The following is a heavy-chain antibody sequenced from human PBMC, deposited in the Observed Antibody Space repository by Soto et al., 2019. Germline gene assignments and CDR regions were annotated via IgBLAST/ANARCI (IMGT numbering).Heavy chain of an antibody. Sequence: QITLKESGPTLVKPPQTLTLTCTFSGFSLSTSGVGVSWIRQPPGKALEWLTLIYWNDDKRYSPSLKSSLTITKDTSKNQVVLTMTTMDPVDTATYYCAHGGPAASLDFWGQGPLVTVSS. D-gene: IGHD6-13*01. CDR1: GFSLSTSGVG. CDR2: IYWNDDK. J-gene: IGHJ4*02. V-gene: IGHV2-5*01. CDR3: AHGGPAASLDF.